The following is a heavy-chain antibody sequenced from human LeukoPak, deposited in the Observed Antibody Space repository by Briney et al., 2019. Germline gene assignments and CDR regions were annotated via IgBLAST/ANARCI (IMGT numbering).Heavy chain of an antibody. Sequence: GGSLRLSSAASGFTFSSYGMHWVRQAPGKGLEWVAFIRYDGSNKYYADSVKGRFTISRDNSKNTLYLQMNSLRAEDTAVYYCAKAQAVVTWGLYWGQGTLATVSS. CDR2: IRYDGSNK. CDR1: GFTFSSYG. D-gene: IGHD2-2*01. V-gene: IGHV3-30*02. CDR3: AKAQAVVTWGLY. J-gene: IGHJ4*02.